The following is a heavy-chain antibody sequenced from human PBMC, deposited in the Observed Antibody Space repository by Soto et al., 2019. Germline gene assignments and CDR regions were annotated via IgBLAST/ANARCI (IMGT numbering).Heavy chain of an antibody. V-gene: IGHV4-59*08. CDR3: ARHHNYYYGMDV. CDR1: GGSISTYY. J-gene: IGHJ6*02. CDR2: VYYSGST. Sequence: SETLSLTCTVSGGSISTYYWSWIRQPPGKGLEWIGYVYYSGSTTYNPSLKSRVTISVDTSKNQFSLNLSSVTAADTAIYYCARHHNYYYGMDVWGQGTTVTVS.